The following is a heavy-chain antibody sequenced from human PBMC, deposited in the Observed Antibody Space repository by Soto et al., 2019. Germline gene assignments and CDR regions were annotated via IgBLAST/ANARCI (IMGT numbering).Heavy chain of an antibody. CDR3: ARVSYGDSYYFDY. CDR2: INPNSGGT. J-gene: IGHJ4*02. V-gene: IGHV1-2*04. Sequence: QVQLVQSGAEVKKPGASVKVSCKASGYTFTGYYMHWVRQAPGQGLEWMGWINPNSGGTNYAQRVQGWITMTRDTSLSTAYMELSRLRSDDTAVYYCARVSYGDSYYFDYWGQGTLVTVAS. CDR1: GYTFTGYY. D-gene: IGHD4-17*01.